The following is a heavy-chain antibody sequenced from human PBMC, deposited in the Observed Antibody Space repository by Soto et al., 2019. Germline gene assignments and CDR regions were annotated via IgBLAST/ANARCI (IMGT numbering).Heavy chain of an antibody. Sequence: PSETLSLTCTVSGGSISSGGYYWSWIRQHPGKGLEWIGYIYYSGSTYYNPSLKSRVTISVDRSKNQFSLKLSSVTAADTAVYYCARATYYYDSSGYSDRVLDYWGQGTLVTVSS. V-gene: IGHV4-31*03. D-gene: IGHD3-22*01. CDR2: IYYSGST. CDR1: GGSISSGGYY. J-gene: IGHJ4*02. CDR3: ARATYYYDSSGYSDRVLDY.